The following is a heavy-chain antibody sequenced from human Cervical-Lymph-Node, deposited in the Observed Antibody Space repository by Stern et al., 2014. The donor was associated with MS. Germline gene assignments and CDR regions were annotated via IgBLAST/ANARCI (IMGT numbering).Heavy chain of an antibody. CDR1: GYTFTSYG. J-gene: IGHJ6*02. Sequence: VQLVESGDEVKKPGASVKISCKASGYTFTSYGISWVRQATGQGLEWMGWISAYNGNTSYVQKFQDRVTMTTDRLTRTAYMELRSLRSDDAAVYYCAREDCSSSNSCYRYFGMDVWGQGTTVTVSS. V-gene: IGHV1-18*01. CDR2: ISAYNGNT. CDR3: AREDCSSSNSCYRYFGMDV. D-gene: IGHD2-2*01.